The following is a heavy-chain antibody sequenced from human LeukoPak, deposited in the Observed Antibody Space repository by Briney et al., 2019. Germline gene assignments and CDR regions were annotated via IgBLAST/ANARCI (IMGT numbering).Heavy chain of an antibody. Sequence: ASVKASCKVSGYTLTELSMHWVRQAPGKGLEWMGGFDPEDGETIYAQKFQGRVTMTEDTSTDTAYMELSSLRSEDTAVYYCATAYYYDSAPYFQHWGQGTLVTVSS. CDR2: FDPEDGET. D-gene: IGHD3-22*01. J-gene: IGHJ1*01. V-gene: IGHV1-24*01. CDR1: GYTLTELS. CDR3: ATAYYYDSAPYFQH.